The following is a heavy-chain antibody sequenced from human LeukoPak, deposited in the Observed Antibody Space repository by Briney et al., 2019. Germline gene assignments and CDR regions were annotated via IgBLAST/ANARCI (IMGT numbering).Heavy chain of an antibody. CDR1: GGSFRNYA. D-gene: IGHD5-12*01. CDR2: FIPIFDTT. CDR3: ARSHDYDYHLHL. J-gene: IGHJ5*02. V-gene: IGHV1-69*05. Sequence: SVKVSCKASGGSFRNYAVTWVRQAPGQGLEWMGGFIPIFDTTNYAQNFQGRVTITTDESSDTAYMELSSLRYEDTAVYYCARSHDYDYHLHLWAQGTRDPVSS.